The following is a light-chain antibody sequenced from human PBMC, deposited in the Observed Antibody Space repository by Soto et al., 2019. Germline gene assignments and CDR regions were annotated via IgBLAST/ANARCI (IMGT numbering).Light chain of an antibody. CDR1: QNVDKF. Sequence: EIELTQSPVTLSLSPGETATLSCRASQNVDKFLAWYQQRPGQAPRLLIFDASNRAPGVPVRFSGSGSGTVFTLTIGSLEPEDSAVYFCQQRKNWTPITLGQGTRLGIK. CDR2: DAS. V-gene: IGKV3-11*01. J-gene: IGKJ5*01. CDR3: QQRKNWTPIT.